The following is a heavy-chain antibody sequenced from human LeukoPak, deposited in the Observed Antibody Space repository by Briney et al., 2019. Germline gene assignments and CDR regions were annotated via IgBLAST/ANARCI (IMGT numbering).Heavy chain of an antibody. Sequence: PSETLSLTCTVSGGPISSSGYYWGWIRQPPGKGLEWIGSIYYSGSTYYNPSLKSRVTISVDTSKNQFSLKLSSVTAADTAVYYCARQKWDILTGYPDYWGQGTLVTVSS. CDR2: IYYSGST. CDR3: ARQKWDILTGYPDY. J-gene: IGHJ4*02. V-gene: IGHV4-39*01. D-gene: IGHD3-9*01. CDR1: GGPISSSGYY.